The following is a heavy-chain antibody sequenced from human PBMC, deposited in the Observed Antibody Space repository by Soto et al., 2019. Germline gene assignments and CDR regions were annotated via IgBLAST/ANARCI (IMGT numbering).Heavy chain of an antibody. V-gene: IGHV1-69*01. Sequence: QVQLVQSGAEVKKPGSSVKVSCKASGGTFSSYAISWVRQAPGQGLEWMGGIIPIFGTANYAQKFQGRVTITADESTSTAYMELSSLRSVDTAVYYCASRGKNFWSGYQAFDYWGQGTLVTVSS. D-gene: IGHD3-3*01. CDR2: IIPIFGTA. CDR1: GGTFSSYA. CDR3: ASRGKNFWSGYQAFDY. J-gene: IGHJ4*02.